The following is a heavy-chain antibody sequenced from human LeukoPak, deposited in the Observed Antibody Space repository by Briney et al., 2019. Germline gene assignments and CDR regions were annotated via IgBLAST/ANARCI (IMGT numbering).Heavy chain of an antibody. Sequence: WASVKVSCKASGGTFRSYAISWVRQAPGQGLEWMGGIIPIFGTANYAQKFQGRVTITADESTSTAYMELSSLRSEDTAVYYCARLDAVVPAAILDYYYYGMDVWGQGTTVTVSS. CDR2: IIPIFGTA. D-gene: IGHD2-2*02. CDR3: ARLDAVVPAAILDYYYYGMDV. CDR1: GGTFRSYA. V-gene: IGHV1-69*13. J-gene: IGHJ6*02.